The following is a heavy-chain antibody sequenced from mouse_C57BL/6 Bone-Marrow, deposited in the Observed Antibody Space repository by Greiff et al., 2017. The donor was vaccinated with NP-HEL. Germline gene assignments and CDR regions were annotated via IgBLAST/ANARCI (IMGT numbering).Heavy chain of an antibody. J-gene: IGHJ4*01. D-gene: IGHD2-4*01. CDR3: ASTEIYYDYDEGMDY. Sequence: EVQVVESGGGLVKPGGSLKLSCAASGFTFSSYTMSWVRQTPEKRLEWVATISGGGGNTYYPDSVKGRFTISRDNAKNTLYLQMSSLRSEDTALYYCASTEIYYDYDEGMDYWGQGTSVTVSS. CDR1: GFTFSSYT. CDR2: ISGGGGNT. V-gene: IGHV5-9*01.